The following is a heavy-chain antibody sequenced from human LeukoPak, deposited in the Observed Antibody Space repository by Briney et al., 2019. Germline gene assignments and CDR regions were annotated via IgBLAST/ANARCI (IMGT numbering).Heavy chain of an antibody. CDR2: ISGRGASK. D-gene: IGHD2-2*01. CDR1: GFTFSSYA. CDR3: AKGVVVAPDVTPFDY. J-gene: IGHJ4*02. V-gene: IGHV3-23*01. Sequence: GGSLRLSCAASGFTFSSYAMGWVRQAPGKGLEWVSGISGRGASKYYADSVKGRFTISRDNSKNTLYLQMNSLRAEDTAVYYCAKGVVVAPDVTPFDYWGQGTLVTVSS.